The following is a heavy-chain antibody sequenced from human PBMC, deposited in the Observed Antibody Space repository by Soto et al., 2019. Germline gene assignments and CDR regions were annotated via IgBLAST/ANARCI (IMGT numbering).Heavy chain of an antibody. J-gene: IGHJ3*01. CDR2: TYYRSKWYN. CDR3: ARDPNSSSWINAFDV. V-gene: IGHV6-1*01. CDR1: GDSVSGNSAA. Sequence: PSQTLSLTCAISGDSVSGNSAAWNWIRQSPSRGLEWLGRTYYRSKWYNEYAEPVKSRVIINPDTSKNQFSLQLNSVTPEDTAVYYCARDPNSSSWINAFDVWGQGTMVTVSS. D-gene: IGHD6-13*01.